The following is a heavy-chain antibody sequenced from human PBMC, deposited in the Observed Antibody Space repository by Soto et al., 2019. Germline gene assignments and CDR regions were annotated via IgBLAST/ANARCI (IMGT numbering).Heavy chain of an antibody. Sequence: QLQLQESGSGLVKPSQTLSLTCAVSGGSISRGGYSWSWIRQPPGKVLEWIGYIYHSGSTYYNPSLNSRVPISVDRPKNQFSRKLGSVTAAGTAVYYCASQGYWGQGTLVTVSS. CDR2: IYHSGST. V-gene: IGHV4-30-2*01. J-gene: IGHJ4*02. CDR3: ASQGY. CDR1: GGSISRGGYS.